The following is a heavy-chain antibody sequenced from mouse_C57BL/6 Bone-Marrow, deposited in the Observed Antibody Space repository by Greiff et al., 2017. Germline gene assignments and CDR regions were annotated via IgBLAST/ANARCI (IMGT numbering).Heavy chain of an antibody. V-gene: IGHV5-17*01. J-gene: IGHJ2*01. CDR1: GFTFSDCG. CDR2: ISSGSSTI. D-gene: IGHD1-2*01. CDR3: SRRHYPCFAY. Sequence: EVKLVESGGGLVKPGGSLKLSCAVSGFTFSDCGMYWFRQASEKGLEWVAYISSGSSTIYYAATVKDRFTITRDYAKNSMCLQTASLRSYDTAMEYCSRRHYPCFAYWGQGTTLTVSS.